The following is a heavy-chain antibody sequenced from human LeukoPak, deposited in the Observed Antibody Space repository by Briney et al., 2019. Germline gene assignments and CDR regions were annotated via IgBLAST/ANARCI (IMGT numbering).Heavy chain of an antibody. D-gene: IGHD4-11*01. CDR2: IFTSGST. Sequence: PSETLSLTCTVSGASISSFHWSWIRQPAGKGRELIGRIFTSGSTDYNPSLKSRVTISVDKSRNQFSLKLTSVTAADTAVYYCACDSNYTYWGQGTLVTVSS. CDR1: GASISSFH. CDR3: ACDSNYTY. J-gene: IGHJ4*02. V-gene: IGHV4-4*07.